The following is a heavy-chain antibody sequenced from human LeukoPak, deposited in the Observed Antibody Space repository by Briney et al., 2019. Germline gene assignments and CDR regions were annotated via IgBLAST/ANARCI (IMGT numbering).Heavy chain of an antibody. CDR1: GFTFSNAW. D-gene: IGHD3-16*01. CDR3: ARGLYYFDY. CDR2: IKTKGEGGTV. J-gene: IGHJ4*02. Sequence: GGSLRLSCATSGFTFSNAWMTWVRQAQGKGLEWVGRIKTKGEGGTVDYAAPVKGRFTISRDDSKNTLYLQMNSLRAEDTAVYYCARGLYYFDYWGQGTLVTVSS. V-gene: IGHV3-15*01.